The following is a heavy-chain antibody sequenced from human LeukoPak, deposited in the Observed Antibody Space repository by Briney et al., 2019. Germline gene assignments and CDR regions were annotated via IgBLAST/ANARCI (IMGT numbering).Heavy chain of an antibody. CDR3: ARGYSFPYYYMDV. D-gene: IGHD2-2*02. Sequence: SETLSLTCTVSGGSISSSSYYWGWIRQPPGKGLEWIGYIYYSGSTDYNPSLKSRVTISVDTSKNQFSLNLSSVTAADTAVYYCARGYSFPYYYMDVWGKGTTVTVSS. CDR1: GGSISSSSYY. CDR2: IYYSGST. V-gene: IGHV4-61*05. J-gene: IGHJ6*03.